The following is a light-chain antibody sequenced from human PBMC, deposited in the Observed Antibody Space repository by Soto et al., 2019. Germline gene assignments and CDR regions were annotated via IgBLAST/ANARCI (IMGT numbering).Light chain of an antibody. Sequence: EIVLTQSPATLSLSPGERATLSCRASQSVSSYLAWYQQKPGQPPRLLIYDASNRATGIPARFSGSGSGTDFSLTISSLEPEDFAVYYCQQRTNWPLTFGGVTAVEIQ. V-gene: IGKV3-11*01. CDR3: QQRTNWPLT. J-gene: IGKJ4*01. CDR1: QSVSSY. CDR2: DAS.